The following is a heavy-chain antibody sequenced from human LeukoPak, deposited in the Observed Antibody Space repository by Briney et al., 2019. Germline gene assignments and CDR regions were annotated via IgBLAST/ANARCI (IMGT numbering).Heavy chain of an antibody. CDR2: IYYSGAT. CDR3: ARGSGSYYDREYYFDY. D-gene: IGHD1-26*01. J-gene: IGHJ4*02. CDR1: GGFISGYY. Sequence: SETLSLTCTVSGGFISGYYWSWVRQPPGKGLEFIGHIYYSGATAYNPSLRSRLTMSVDTSKNQFSLRLSSVTAADTAVYYCARGSGSYYDREYYFDYWGQGTLVTVSS. V-gene: IGHV4-59*01.